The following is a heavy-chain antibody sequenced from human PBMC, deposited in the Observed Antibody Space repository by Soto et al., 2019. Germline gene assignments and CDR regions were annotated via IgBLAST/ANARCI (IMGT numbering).Heavy chain of an antibody. J-gene: IGHJ6*02. CDR2: ISKSGDTT. Sequence: GGSLRLSCAASGFTFSNYAMNWVRQAPGKGLEXVSTISKSGDTTYYADSVKGRFTISRDNSKNTLYLQMNSLRAEDTAVYYCAKVEYYDFWSGYYYYYGLDAWGQGTTVTVSS. D-gene: IGHD3-3*01. CDR3: AKVEYYDFWSGYYYYYGLDA. CDR1: GFTFSNYA. V-gene: IGHV3-23*01.